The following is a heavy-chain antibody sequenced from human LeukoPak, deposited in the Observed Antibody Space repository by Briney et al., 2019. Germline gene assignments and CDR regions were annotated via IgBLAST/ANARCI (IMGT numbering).Heavy chain of an antibody. V-gene: IGHV3-74*01. CDR3: VRDFHVRLYDTGGYSY. D-gene: IGHD3-22*01. J-gene: IGHJ4*02. Sequence: PGGSLRLSCSASGFVFSDYYMHWVRQAPGKGLVWVSHINGDGSNVNYADSVKGRFTISRDNAKNSLYLQMNSLRAEDAAVYYCVRDFHVRLYDTGGYSYWGQGTLVTVSS. CDR2: INGDGSNV. CDR1: GFVFSDYY.